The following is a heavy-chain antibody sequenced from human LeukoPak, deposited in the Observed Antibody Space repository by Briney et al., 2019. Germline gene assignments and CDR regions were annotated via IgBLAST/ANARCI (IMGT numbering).Heavy chain of an antibody. Sequence: GGSLRLSCAASGFTFSNFAVVWVRQAPGKGLEWVSAISGSGGSTYYADSVKGRFTISRDNSKNTLYLQMNSLRAEDTAVYYCAKEGRSHKQQLALDYWGQGTLVTVSS. CDR1: GFTFSNFA. CDR2: ISGSGGST. CDR3: AKEGRSHKQQLALDY. J-gene: IGHJ4*02. D-gene: IGHD6-13*01. V-gene: IGHV3-23*01.